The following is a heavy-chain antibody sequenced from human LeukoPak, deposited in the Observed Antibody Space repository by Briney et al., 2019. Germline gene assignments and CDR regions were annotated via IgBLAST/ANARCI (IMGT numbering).Heavy chain of an antibody. V-gene: IGHV3-74*01. CDR1: GFAFSSYW. Sequence: GGSLRLSCAASGFAFSSYWMHWVRQAPGKGLVWVSRINSDGSSTSYADSVKGRFTISRDNAKNTLYLQMNSLRAEDTAVYYCARGVGYCSSTSCYWWFDPWGQGTLVTVSS. CDR3: ARGVGYCSSTSCYWWFDP. CDR2: INSDGSST. J-gene: IGHJ5*02. D-gene: IGHD2-2*01.